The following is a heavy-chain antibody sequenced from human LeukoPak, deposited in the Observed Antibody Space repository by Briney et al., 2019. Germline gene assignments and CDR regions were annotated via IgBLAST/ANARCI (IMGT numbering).Heavy chain of an antibody. CDR1: GGAFNSYA. CDR2: IMPLFGTA. CDR3: ASGSLGDGYGVGDYYQYMDV. J-gene: IGHJ6*03. Sequence: ASVKVSCKASGGAFNSYAISWVRQAPGQGLEWMGGIMPLFGTANYAQEFQGRVTFTTDESASTAYMEVSSLRSEDTAVYYCASGSLGDGYGVGDYYQYMDVWGKGTTVTVSS. D-gene: IGHD5-24*01. V-gene: IGHV1-69*05.